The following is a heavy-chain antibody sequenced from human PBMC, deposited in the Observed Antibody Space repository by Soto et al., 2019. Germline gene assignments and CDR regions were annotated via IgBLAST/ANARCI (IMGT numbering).Heavy chain of an antibody. D-gene: IGHD3-22*01. J-gene: IGHJ4*01. CDR2: ITEGGGVK. V-gene: IGHV3-23*01. CDR1: GFIFSSYA. Sequence: GGSLRLSCGASGFIFSSYAMTGVRQAPGKGLEWVSVITEGGGVKNCVDSVKGRFTISRDNAKNSLYLQQNSLRTEDTAVYYCTTDSYTTMKVVRFDYWGHGTLVTVSS. CDR3: TTDSYTTMKVVRFDY.